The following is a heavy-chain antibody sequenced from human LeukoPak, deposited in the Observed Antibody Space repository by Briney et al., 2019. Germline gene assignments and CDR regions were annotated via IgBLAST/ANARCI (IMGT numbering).Heavy chain of an antibody. CDR1: GYSLSSTYY. D-gene: IGHD2-21*02. CDR3: ARAVAYCGGGCNDAYDI. Sequence: PSETLSLTCAVSGYSLSSTYYWGWIRQPPGMGLEWIGTMSQSGSTYYNPSLKSRVTISIDTSRNHFSLKLTSVTATDTAVYYCARAVAYCGGGCNDAYDIWGQGTMVTVSS. J-gene: IGHJ3*02. V-gene: IGHV4-38-2*01. CDR2: MSQSGST.